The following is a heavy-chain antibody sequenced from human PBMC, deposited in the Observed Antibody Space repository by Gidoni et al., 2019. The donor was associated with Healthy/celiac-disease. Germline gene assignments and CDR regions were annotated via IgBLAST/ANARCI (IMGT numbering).Heavy chain of an antibody. Sequence: QVQLQQWGAGLLKPSETLSLTCAVYGGSFSGYYWSWIRQPPGKGLEWIGEINHSGSTNYNPSLKSRVTISVDTSKNQFSLKLSSVTAADTAVYYCARGTMVQGVTRGIRDYYYYMDVWGKGTTVTVSS. CDR2: INHSGST. V-gene: IGHV4-34*01. CDR1: GGSFSGYY. CDR3: ARGTMVQGVTRGIRDYYYYMDV. D-gene: IGHD3-10*01. J-gene: IGHJ6*03.